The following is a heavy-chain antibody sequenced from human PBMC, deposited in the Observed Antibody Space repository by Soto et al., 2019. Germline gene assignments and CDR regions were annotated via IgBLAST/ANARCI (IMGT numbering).Heavy chain of an antibody. CDR3: VDRLTSIYNYFDS. D-gene: IGHD2-8*01. V-gene: IGHV4-31*03. CDR2: VSSSGNS. Sequence: SETLSLTCTVSGDSISSATHYWNWIRQHPGKGLEWIGYVSSSGNSYYSPSLKSRAFMSVDTSKNLFSLKLSSVTAADTAIYYCVDRLTSIYNYFDSWGQGTQVTVSS. J-gene: IGHJ4*02. CDR1: GDSISSATHY.